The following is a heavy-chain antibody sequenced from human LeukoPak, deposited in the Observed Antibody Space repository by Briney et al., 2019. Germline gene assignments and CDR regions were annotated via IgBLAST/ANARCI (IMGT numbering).Heavy chain of an antibody. CDR3: ARVKDQLGDAFDI. Sequence: PSETLSLTCAVYGGSFSGYYWSWIRQPPGKGLERIGEINHSGSTNYNPSLKSRVTISVDTSKNQFSLKLSSVTAADTAVYYCARVKDQLGDAFDIWGQGTMATVSS. CDR1: GGSFSGYY. D-gene: IGHD1-1*01. J-gene: IGHJ3*02. CDR2: INHSGST. V-gene: IGHV4-34*01.